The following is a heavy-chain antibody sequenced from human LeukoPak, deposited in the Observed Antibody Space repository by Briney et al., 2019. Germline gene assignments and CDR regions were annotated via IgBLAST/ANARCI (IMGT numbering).Heavy chain of an antibody. J-gene: IGHJ5*02. CDR1: GYTFSGYY. V-gene: IGHV1-2*02. Sequence: WASVKVSCKASGYTFSGYYMHWVRQAPGQGLEWMGWINPKSGGTNEAQKFHDRVTMTRDTSIRTAYMEVSRLRSDDTAVYYCARVKGDYGDYLFFDPWGQGTLVTVSS. CDR3: ARVKGDYGDYLFFDP. CDR2: INPKSGGT. D-gene: IGHD4-17*01.